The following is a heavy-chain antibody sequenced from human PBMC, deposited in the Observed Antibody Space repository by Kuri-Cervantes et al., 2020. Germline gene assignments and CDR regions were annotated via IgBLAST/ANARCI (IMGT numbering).Heavy chain of an antibody. CDR3: ASGRDGYISYYFDY. Sequence: GSLRLSCTVSGGSISSSSYYWGWIRQPPGKGLEWIGSIYYSGSTYYNPSLKSRVTISVGTSKNQFSLKLSSVTAADTAVYYCASGRDGYISYYFDYWGQGTLVTVSS. J-gene: IGHJ4*02. V-gene: IGHV4-39*01. D-gene: IGHD5-24*01. CDR1: GGSISSSSYY. CDR2: IYYSGST.